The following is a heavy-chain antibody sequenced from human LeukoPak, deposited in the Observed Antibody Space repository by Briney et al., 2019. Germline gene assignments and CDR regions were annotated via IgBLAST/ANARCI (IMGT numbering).Heavy chain of an antibody. J-gene: IGHJ3*02. V-gene: IGHV4-38-2*01. Sequence: SSETLSLTCAVSGYSISSGYYWGWIRQPPGKGLEWIGSIYHSGSTYYNPSLKSRVTISVDTSKNQFSLKLSSVTAADTAVYYCARHGIGTRRGPGAFDSWGQGTMVTVSS. CDR3: ARHGIGTRRGPGAFDS. CDR2: IYHSGST. CDR1: GYSISSGYY. D-gene: IGHD1-1*01.